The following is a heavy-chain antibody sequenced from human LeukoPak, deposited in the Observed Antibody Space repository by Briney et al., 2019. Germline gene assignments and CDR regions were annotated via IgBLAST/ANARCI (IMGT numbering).Heavy chain of an antibody. CDR1: GFXFRRYD. CDR3: ALYCSGGSCYSMGGAFDI. Sequence: PGGSLRLSCAASGFXFRRYDISWVRQAPGKGLEWVSAISGNGDSTYYVDSVKGRFTISRDNSKNTLYLQMNSLRAEDTAVYYCALYCSGGSCYSMGGAFDIWGQGIVVTVSS. V-gene: IGHV3-23*01. D-gene: IGHD2-15*01. J-gene: IGHJ3*02. CDR2: ISGNGDST.